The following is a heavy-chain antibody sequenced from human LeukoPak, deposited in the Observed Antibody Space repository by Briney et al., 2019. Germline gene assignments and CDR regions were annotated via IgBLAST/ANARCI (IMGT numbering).Heavy chain of an antibody. Sequence: GGSLRLSCAASGFTFSSYGMHWVRQAPGKGLEWVAFIRYDGSNKYYADSVKGRFTISRDNSKNTLYLQMNSLRAEDTAVYYCAKDASYRMIVGVRRGAFDIWGQGTMVTVSS. V-gene: IGHV3-30*02. J-gene: IGHJ3*02. D-gene: IGHD3-22*01. CDR1: GFTFSSYG. CDR3: AKDASYRMIVGVRRGAFDI. CDR2: IRYDGSNK.